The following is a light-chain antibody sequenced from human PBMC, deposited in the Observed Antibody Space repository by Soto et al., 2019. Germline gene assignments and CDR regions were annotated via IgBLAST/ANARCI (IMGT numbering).Light chain of an antibody. CDR3: QQFGSSPWT. CDR2: GAS. CDR1: QSLSSNS. V-gene: IGKV3-20*01. J-gene: IGKJ1*01. Sequence: EIVLTQSPGTLSLSPGERATLSCRASQSLSSNSLAWYQQKPGQAPRLLIYGASSRATGLSDRFSGSGSEKDFTLTISSLEPEDFAVYYCQQFGSSPWTFGQGTRVEIK.